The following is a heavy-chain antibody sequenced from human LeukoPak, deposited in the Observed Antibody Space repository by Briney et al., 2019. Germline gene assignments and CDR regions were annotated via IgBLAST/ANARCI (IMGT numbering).Heavy chain of an antibody. CDR3: ARTLPRTTTRGDRGAFDI. D-gene: IGHD2/OR15-2a*01. V-gene: IGHV4-31*03. J-gene: IGHJ3*02. Sequence: SETLSLTCTVSGGSISSGGYYWSWIRQHPGKGLEWIGNIYYSGSTYYNPSLKSRVTISVDTSKNQFSLKLSSVTAADTAVYYCARTLPRTTTRGDRGAFDIWGQGTMVTVSS. CDR2: IYYSGST. CDR1: GGSISSGGYY.